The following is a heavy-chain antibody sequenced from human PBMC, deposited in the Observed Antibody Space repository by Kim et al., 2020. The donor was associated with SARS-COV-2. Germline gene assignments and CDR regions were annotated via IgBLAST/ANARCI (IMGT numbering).Heavy chain of an antibody. CDR2: TL. Sequence: TLYYADSVKARFTISRDNAKNSLYLQMNSLRAEDTAVYYCARATALSFDYWGQGTLVTVSS. D-gene: IGHD6-25*01. J-gene: IGHJ4*02. V-gene: IGHV3-48*03. CDR3: ARATALSFDY.